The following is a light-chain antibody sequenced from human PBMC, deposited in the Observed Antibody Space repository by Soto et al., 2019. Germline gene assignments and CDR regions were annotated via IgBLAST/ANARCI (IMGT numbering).Light chain of an antibody. J-gene: IGLJ3*02. CDR1: NSNIGAGYD. V-gene: IGLV1-40*01. Sequence: QYVLTQPPSVSVAPGQRVSISCTGTNSNIGAGYDVNWYKQLPGAAPRLLIFDTHDRPSGVPDRFSGSKSGTSATLAITGLQAEDEAEYFCQSYGNKLSGSEVFGGGTKMTV. CDR2: DTH. CDR3: QSYGNKLSGSEV.